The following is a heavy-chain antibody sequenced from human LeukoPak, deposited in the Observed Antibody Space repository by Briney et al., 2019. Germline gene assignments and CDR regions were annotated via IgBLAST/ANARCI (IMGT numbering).Heavy chain of an antibody. CDR3: VKDLRLSFMVQGVIRDY. CDR1: GFTFSSYA. J-gene: IGHJ4*02. V-gene: IGHV3-64D*06. D-gene: IGHD3-10*01. Sequence: GGSLRLSCSASGFTFSSYAMHWVRQAPGKGLEDVSAISSNGGSTYCADSVRGRFTISRDSSKNTLYLQMSSLRAEDTAVYYCVKDLRLSFMVQGVIRDYWGQRGLVTVS. CDR2: ISSNGGST.